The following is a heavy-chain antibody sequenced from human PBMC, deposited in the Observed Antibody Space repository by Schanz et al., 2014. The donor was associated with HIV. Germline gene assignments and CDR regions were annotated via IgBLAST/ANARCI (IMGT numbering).Heavy chain of an antibody. V-gene: IGHV3-33*01. D-gene: IGHD5-12*01. J-gene: IGHJ6*02. CDR2: IWYDGSNK. CDR1: GFTFSSYG. Sequence: QVQLVESGGGVVQPGRSLRLSCAASGFTFSSYGMHWVRQAPGKGLEWVAVIWYDGSNKYYTDSVKGRFTISRDNAKNTLYLQINSLRAEDTAVYYCARGGYAARPSYYYDMDIWGQGTTVTVSS. CDR3: ARGGYAARPSYYYDMDI.